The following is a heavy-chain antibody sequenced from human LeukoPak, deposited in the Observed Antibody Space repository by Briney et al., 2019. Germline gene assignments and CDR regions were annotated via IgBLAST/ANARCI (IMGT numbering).Heavy chain of an antibody. Sequence: EASVKVSCKASGGTFSSYAISWVRQAPGQGLEWMGGIIPIFGTANYAQKFQGRVTITTDESTSTAYMELSSLRSEDAAVYYCARRGPYYDFWSGYYSDPFDPWGQGTLVTVSS. CDR3: ARRGPYYDFWSGYYSDPFDP. V-gene: IGHV1-69*05. CDR1: GGTFSSYA. J-gene: IGHJ5*02. D-gene: IGHD3-3*01. CDR2: IIPIFGTA.